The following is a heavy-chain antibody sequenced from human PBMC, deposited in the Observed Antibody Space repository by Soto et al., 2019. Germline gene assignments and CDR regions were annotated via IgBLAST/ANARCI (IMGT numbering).Heavy chain of an antibody. V-gene: IGHV1-69*04. CDR3: ARDSPYLYSSSWYAIDY. J-gene: IGHJ4*02. Sequence: GASVKVSCKASGGTFSSYTISWVRHAPGQGLEWMGRIIPILGIANYAQKFQGRVTITADKSTSTAYMELSSLRSEDTAVYYCARDSPYLYSSSWYAIDYWGQGTLVTVSS. CDR2: IIPILGIA. D-gene: IGHD6-13*01. CDR1: GGTFSSYT.